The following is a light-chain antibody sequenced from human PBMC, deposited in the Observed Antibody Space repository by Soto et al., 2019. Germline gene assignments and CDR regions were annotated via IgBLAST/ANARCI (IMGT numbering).Light chain of an antibody. CDR1: QSVSNNY. CDR3: QQRSNWPPWT. V-gene: IGKV3-11*01. J-gene: IGKJ1*01. CDR2: DAS. Sequence: VLTQSPGTLSLSPGARATLSCRASQSVSNNYLAWYHQKPGQAPRLLIYDASNRATGIPARFSGSWSGTDFTLTISSLEPEDLAVYYSQQRSNWPPWTFGQVTKV.